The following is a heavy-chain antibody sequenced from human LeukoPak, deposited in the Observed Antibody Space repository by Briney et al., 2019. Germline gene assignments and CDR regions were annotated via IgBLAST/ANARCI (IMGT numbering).Heavy chain of an antibody. CDR2: ISGSGDNT. Sequence: GGSLRLSCAASGFTFSSYAMNWVRQAPGKGLEWVSAISGSGDNTYYAASVKGRFTISRDNSKNTLYMQMNSLRAEDTAVYYCAKDRGDNAARSRLDPWGQGTLVTVSS. D-gene: IGHD4-17*01. V-gene: IGHV3-23*01. J-gene: IGHJ5*02. CDR3: AKDRGDNAARSRLDP. CDR1: GFTFSSYA.